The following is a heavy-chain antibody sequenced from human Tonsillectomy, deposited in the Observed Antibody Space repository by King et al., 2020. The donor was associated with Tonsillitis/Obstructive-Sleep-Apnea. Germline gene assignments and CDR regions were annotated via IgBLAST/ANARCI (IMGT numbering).Heavy chain of an antibody. D-gene: IGHD3-22*01. CDR2: ISYDGSNK. CDR3: AKDKPSDDYYDSSGYYPGY. Sequence: VQLVESGGGVVQPGRSLRLSCAASGFTFSIYGMHWVPQAPGKGVEWVAGISYDGSNKYYADSVKGRFPISRDNSKNTVYLQMNSLRAEDRAVYYCAKDKPSDDYYDSSGYYPGYWGQGTLVTVSS. J-gene: IGHJ4*02. CDR1: GFTFSIYG. V-gene: IGHV3-30*18.